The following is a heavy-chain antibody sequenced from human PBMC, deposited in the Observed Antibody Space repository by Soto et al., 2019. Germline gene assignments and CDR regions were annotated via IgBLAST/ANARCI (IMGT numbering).Heavy chain of an antibody. J-gene: IGHJ4*02. CDR2: IRSKAYGGTT. CDR1: GFTFGDYA. V-gene: IGHV3-49*03. CDR3: SRDSSWSFAY. Sequence: TGGSLRLSCTASGFTFGDYAMSWFRQAPGKGLEWVGFIRSKAYGGTTEYAASVRGRFTISRDDSKSFAYLQMNSLKTEDTAVYYCSRDSSWSFAYWGQGTLVTVSS.